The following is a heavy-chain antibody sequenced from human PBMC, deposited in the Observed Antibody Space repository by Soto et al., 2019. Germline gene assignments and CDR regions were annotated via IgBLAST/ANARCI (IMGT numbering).Heavy chain of an antibody. D-gene: IGHD3-22*01. J-gene: IGHJ4*02. CDR3: ARDYDSSGYPRYYFDY. Sequence: ASVKVSCKASGYTFTSYYMHWVRQAPGQGLEWMGIINPSGGSTSYAQKFQGRVTMTRDTSTSTVYMELSSLRSEDTAVYYCARDYDSSGYPRYYFDYWGQGTMVTVSS. CDR2: INPSGGST. V-gene: IGHV1-46*03. CDR1: GYTFTSYY.